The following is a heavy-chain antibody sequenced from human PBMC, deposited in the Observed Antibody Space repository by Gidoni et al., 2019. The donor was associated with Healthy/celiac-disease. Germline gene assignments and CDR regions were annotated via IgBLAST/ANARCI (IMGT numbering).Heavy chain of an antibody. Sequence: QVQLVQPGEAVKRPGSSVKVACKASGGTFSRYASSWVRQAPGQGLEWMGGIIPIFGTANYAQKFQGSVTITADESTSTAYMELSSLRSEDTAVYYCARVGGVVYATSPYFDYWGQGTLVTVSS. CDR2: IIPIFGTA. CDR3: ARVGGVVYATSPYFDY. CDR1: GGTFSRYA. D-gene: IGHD2-8*02. J-gene: IGHJ4*02. V-gene: IGHV1-69*01.